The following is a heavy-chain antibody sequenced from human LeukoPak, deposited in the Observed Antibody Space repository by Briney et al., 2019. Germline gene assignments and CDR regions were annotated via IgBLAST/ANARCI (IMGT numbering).Heavy chain of an antibody. CDR2: IKEDGSEK. Sequence: GGSLRLSCAASGFTFSSYWMSWVRQAPGKGLEWVANIKEDGSEKYYVDSVKGRFTISRDNAKKSLYLQMNSLRAEDTALYHCARVSGTTAFDIWGQGTMVTVSS. D-gene: IGHD1-7*01. CDR1: GFTFSSYW. CDR3: ARVSGTTAFDI. J-gene: IGHJ3*02. V-gene: IGHV3-7*03.